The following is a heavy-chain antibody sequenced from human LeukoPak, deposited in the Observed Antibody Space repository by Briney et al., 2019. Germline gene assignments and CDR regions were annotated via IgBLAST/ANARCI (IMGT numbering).Heavy chain of an antibody. CDR1: GFTFSSYA. CDR2: ISNSGGST. D-gene: IGHD2-2*01. CDR3: AKGGVPAAVAYFDC. Sequence: GGSLRLSCAASGFTFSSYAMSWVRQAPGKGLEWVSAISNSGGSTYYAGSVKGRFTISRDNSKNTLYLQMNSLRAEDTAVYYCAKGGVPAAVAYFDCWGQGTLVTVSS. J-gene: IGHJ4*02. V-gene: IGHV3-23*01.